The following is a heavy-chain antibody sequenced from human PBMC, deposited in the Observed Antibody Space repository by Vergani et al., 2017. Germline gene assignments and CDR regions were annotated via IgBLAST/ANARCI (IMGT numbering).Heavy chain of an antibody. D-gene: IGHD3-22*01. V-gene: IGHV3-73*02. J-gene: IGHJ6*02. CDR3: ARKDSSGYYTYYYYGMDV. CDR1: GFTFSGSA. CDR2: IRSKANSYAT. Sequence: EVQLVESGGGLVQPGGSLKLSCAASGFTFSGSAMHWVRQASGKGLEWVGRIRSKANSYATAYAASVKGRFTISRDDSKNTAYLQMNSLRAEDTAVYYCARKDSSGYYTYYYYGMDVWGQGTTVTVSS.